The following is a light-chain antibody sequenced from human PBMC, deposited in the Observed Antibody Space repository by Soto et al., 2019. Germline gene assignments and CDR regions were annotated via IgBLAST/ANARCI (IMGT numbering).Light chain of an antibody. CDR1: SSDVGGYSH. CDR2: DVS. J-gene: IGLJ2*01. V-gene: IGLV2-14*03. CDR3: SSFATTDTPMV. Sequence: QSVLTQPASVSGFPGQSITISCTGTSSDVGGYSHVSWYQQHPGEAPKLMIYDVSSRPSGVSNRFSGSKAADTASLTISGLQAEDEADYYCSSFATTDTPMVFGGGTKLTVL.